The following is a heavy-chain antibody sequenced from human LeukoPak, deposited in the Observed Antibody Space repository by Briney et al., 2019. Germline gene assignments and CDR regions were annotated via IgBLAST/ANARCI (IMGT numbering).Heavy chain of an antibody. Sequence: SETLSLTCAVSGGSITSANWWSWVRQSPGKGLEWIGEIYHTGNTNYNPSLNSRVSISLDTSKNQFPLRLTSVTAADTAVYFCARDANGSDLHYYHMDVWGEGTTVTVSS. CDR1: GGSITSANW. V-gene: IGHV4-4*02. CDR2: IYHTGNT. CDR3: ARDANGSDLHYYHMDV. D-gene: IGHD6-25*01. J-gene: IGHJ6*03.